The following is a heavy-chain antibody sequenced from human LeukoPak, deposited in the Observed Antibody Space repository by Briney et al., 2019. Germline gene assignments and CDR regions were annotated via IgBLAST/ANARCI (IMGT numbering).Heavy chain of an antibody. CDR1: GFTFDDYA. V-gene: IGHV3-9*01. Sequence: GRSLRLSCAASGFTFDDYAMHWVRQAPGKGLEGVSGISWNSGSIGYADSVKGRFTISRDNAKNSLYLQMNSLRAEDTALYYCAKVNEWELRSGIFDYWGQGTLVTVYS. J-gene: IGHJ4*02. D-gene: IGHD1-26*01. CDR3: AKVNEWELRSGIFDY. CDR2: ISWNSGSI.